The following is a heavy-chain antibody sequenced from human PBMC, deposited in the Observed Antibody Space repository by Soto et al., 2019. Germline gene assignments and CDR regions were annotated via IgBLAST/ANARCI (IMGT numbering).Heavy chain of an antibody. CDR3: ARRGSGSYSDY. D-gene: IGHD3-10*01. Sequence: QLQLQESGPGLVKPSETLSLTCTVSGGSISSSSYYWGWIRQPPGKGLEGIGSIYYSWSTYYNPSLKSRVTISVATSKNPFSLKLSSVTAADTAVYYCARRGSGSYSDYWGQGTLVTVSS. CDR2: IYYSWST. J-gene: IGHJ4*02. CDR1: GGSISSSSYY. V-gene: IGHV4-39*01.